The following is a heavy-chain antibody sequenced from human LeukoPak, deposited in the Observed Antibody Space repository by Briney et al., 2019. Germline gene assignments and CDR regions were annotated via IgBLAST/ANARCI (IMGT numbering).Heavy chain of an antibody. D-gene: IGHD1/OR15-1a*01. Sequence: SGPTLGNPTETLTLTCSLSWSSLSTSGAGVGWIRQPPGKALEWLALIYWNDDSRSSPSLRSRLTITKDTFKDQVVLIMTNMDPVDTATYYCAHSSLTEGGTLFDYWGQGTLVTVSS. V-gene: IGHV2-5*01. CDR3: AHSSLTEGGTLFDY. J-gene: IGHJ4*02. CDR2: IYWNDDS. CDR1: WSSLSTSGAG.